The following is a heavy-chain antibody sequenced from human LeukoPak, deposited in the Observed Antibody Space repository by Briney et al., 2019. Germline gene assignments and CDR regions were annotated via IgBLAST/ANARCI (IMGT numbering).Heavy chain of an antibody. CDR1: GGSISSSSYY. CDR3: ARHAYYDFCSGYYSPPGYFDY. J-gene: IGHJ4*02. D-gene: IGHD3-3*01. CDR2: IYYSGST. Sequence: SETLSLTCTVSGGSISSSSYYWGWIRQPPGKGLEWIGSIYYSGSTYYNPSLKSRVTISVDTSKNQFSLKLSSVTAADTAVYYCARHAYYDFCSGYYSPPGYFDYWGQGTLVTVSS. V-gene: IGHV4-39*01.